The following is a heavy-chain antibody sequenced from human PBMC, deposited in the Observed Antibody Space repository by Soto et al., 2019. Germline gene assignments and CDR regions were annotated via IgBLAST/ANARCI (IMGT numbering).Heavy chain of an antibody. CDR1: GFTFSSYA. D-gene: IGHD6-13*01. CDR2: ISSSGSST. CDR3: ARDVAAAGSVYMDV. Sequence: GGSLRLSCAASGFTFSSYAMSWVRQAPGKGLEWVSYISSSGSSTYYADSVKGRFTISRDNAKNSLYLQMNSLRAEDTAVYYCARDVAAAGSVYMDVWGKGTTVTVSS. J-gene: IGHJ6*03. V-gene: IGHV3-48*04.